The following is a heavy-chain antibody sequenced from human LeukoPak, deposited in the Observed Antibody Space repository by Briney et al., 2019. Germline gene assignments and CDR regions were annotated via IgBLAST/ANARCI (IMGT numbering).Heavy chain of an antibody. CDR1: GASLRENY. CDR2: VKHSGST. D-gene: IGHD3-10*01. J-gene: IGHJ4*02. Sequence: SETLSLTCNVSGASLRENYWSWIRQSPGKGLEWIAEVKHSGSTNYNPSLKSRVTISVDTSKNQFSLKLSSVTAADTAVYYCARSTYYYGSGSYYSSSFDYWGQGTLVTVSS. V-gene: IGHV4-34*01. CDR3: ARSTYYYGSGSYYSSSFDY.